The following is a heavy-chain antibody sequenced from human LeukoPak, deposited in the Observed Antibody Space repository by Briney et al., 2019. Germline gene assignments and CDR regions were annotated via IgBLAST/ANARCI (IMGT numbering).Heavy chain of an antibody. J-gene: IGHJ6*02. CDR2: THHSGRI. D-gene: IGHD3-3*01. Sequence: SETLSLTCTVSGDSLSSSYWAWIRQSPGKGLEWIGYTHHSGRINYSPSLSSRVTISIDMSKNQVSLRLTSVTAADTAVYYCARDSRAYYDFWSGYFSAATHYYYYYGMDVWGQGTTVTVSS. CDR3: ARDSRAYYDFWSGYFSAATHYYYYYGMDV. V-gene: IGHV4-59*01. CDR1: GDSLSSSY.